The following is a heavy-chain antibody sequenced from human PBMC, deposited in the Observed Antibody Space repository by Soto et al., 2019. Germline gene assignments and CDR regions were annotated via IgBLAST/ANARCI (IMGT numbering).Heavy chain of an antibody. D-gene: IGHD3-22*01. J-gene: IGHJ5*01. Sequence: ETLSLPCAVYGGSFSGHSWTWIRKSPGKGLEWIGDINHSGRVNYSPSLKSRVTLSLDTSKNQFSLTLSAVTAADTAMYYCSTRAYDTNGYYRFDPWGQGTLVTVSS. CDR3: STRAYDTNGYYRFDP. CDR2: INHSGRV. CDR1: GGSFSGHS. V-gene: IGHV4-34*01.